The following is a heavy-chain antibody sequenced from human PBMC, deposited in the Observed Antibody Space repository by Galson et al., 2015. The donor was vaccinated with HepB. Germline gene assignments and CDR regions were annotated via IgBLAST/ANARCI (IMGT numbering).Heavy chain of an antibody. Sequence: SVKVSCKASGYTFTSYGISWVRQAPGQGLEWMGWISAYNGNTNYAQKLQGRVTMTTDTSTSTAYMELRSLRSDDTAVYYCARDGFGERRGTPFDYWGQGTLVTVSS. V-gene: IGHV1-18*01. CDR2: ISAYNGNT. D-gene: IGHD3-10*01. CDR3: ARDGFGERRGTPFDY. J-gene: IGHJ4*02. CDR1: GYTFTSYG.